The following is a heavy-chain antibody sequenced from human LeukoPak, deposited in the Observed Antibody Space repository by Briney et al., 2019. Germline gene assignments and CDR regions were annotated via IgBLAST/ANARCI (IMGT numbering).Heavy chain of an antibody. D-gene: IGHD2-15*01. CDR1: GYTLTELS. CDR3: ARQPFCSGGSCPVSLLYFDS. J-gene: IGHJ4*02. Sequence: ASVKVSCKVSGYTLTELSMHWVRQAPGKGLEWMGGFDPEDGETIYAQKFQGRVTMTTDTSTRTAYMELRSLRSDDTAVYYCARQPFCSGGSCPVSLLYFDSWGQGTLVTVSS. CDR2: FDPEDGET. V-gene: IGHV1-24*01.